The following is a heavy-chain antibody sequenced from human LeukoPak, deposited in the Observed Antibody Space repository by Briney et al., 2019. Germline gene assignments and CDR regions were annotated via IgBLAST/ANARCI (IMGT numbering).Heavy chain of an antibody. Sequence: ASVKVSCKASGYTFTSYYMHWVRQAPGQGLEWMGIINPSGGGTDYAQKFQGRVTMTRVTSTSTFYMELSSLSSEDTAVYYCARGHSSSWYSYFDYWGQGTLVTVSS. CDR1: GYTFTSYY. CDR2: INPSGGGT. D-gene: IGHD6-13*01. CDR3: ARGHSSSWYSYFDY. J-gene: IGHJ4*02. V-gene: IGHV1-46*01.